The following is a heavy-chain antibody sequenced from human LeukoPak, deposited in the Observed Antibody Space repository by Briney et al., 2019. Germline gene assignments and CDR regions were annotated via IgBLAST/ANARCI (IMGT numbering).Heavy chain of an antibody. CDR3: AKLHNLNCDY. CDR1: GFTFNSYA. D-gene: IGHD1-14*01. CDR2: ISYDGSNK. Sequence: GGSLRLSCAASGFTFNSYAMQWVRQAPGKGLEWVAVISYDGSNKYYADSVKGRFTISRDNSKNTLYLQMNSLRPEDTAVYYCAKLHNLNCDYWGLGTLATVSS. J-gene: IGHJ4*02. V-gene: IGHV3-30-3*02.